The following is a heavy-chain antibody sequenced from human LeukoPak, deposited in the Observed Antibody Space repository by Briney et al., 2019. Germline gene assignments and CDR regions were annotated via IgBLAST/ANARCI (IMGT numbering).Heavy chain of an antibody. D-gene: IGHD3-3*01. Sequence: GGSLRLSCAASGFTFSIYAMSWARQAPGKGLEWVSSISGSGGSKYYADSVKGRFTISRDNSKNRLYLQMNSLRAEDTAVYYCAKEPVWSGYPRTHFDYWGQGTLVTVSS. J-gene: IGHJ4*02. CDR2: ISGSGGSK. CDR3: AKEPVWSGYPRTHFDY. CDR1: GFTFSIYA. V-gene: IGHV3-23*01.